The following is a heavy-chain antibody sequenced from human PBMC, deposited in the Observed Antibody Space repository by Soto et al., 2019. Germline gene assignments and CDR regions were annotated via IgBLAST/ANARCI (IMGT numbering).Heavy chain of an antibody. CDR1: GFTFSSYW. V-gene: IGHV3-7*01. D-gene: IGHD6-13*01. J-gene: IGHJ6*03. CDR3: ARDCRELYIAAPRTIYYYYYMDV. Sequence: EVQLVESGGGLVQPGGSLRLSCAASGFTFSSYWMSWVRQAPGKGLEWVANIKQDGSEKYYVDSVKGRFTISRDNAKNSLYLQMNSLRAEDTAVYYCARDCRELYIAAPRTIYYYYYMDVWGKGTTVTVSS. CDR2: IKQDGSEK.